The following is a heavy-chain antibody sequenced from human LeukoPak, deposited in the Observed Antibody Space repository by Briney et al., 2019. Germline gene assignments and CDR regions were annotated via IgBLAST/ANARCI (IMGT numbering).Heavy chain of an antibody. CDR1: GGSISSYY. D-gene: IGHD6-19*01. J-gene: IGHJ4*02. CDR3: ARSRGGYSSGWYRGYFDY. V-gene: IGHV4-4*07. Sequence: SETLSLTCTVSGGSISSYYWTWIRQPAGKGLEWIGRIYTTGSTSYNPSLKSRDIMSVDKSKNQFSLKLSSVTAADTAVYYCARSRGGYSSGWYRGYFDYWGQGTLVTVSS. CDR2: IYTTGST.